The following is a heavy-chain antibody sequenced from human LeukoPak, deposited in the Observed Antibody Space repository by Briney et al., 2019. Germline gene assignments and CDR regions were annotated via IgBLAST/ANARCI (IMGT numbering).Heavy chain of an antibody. CDR3: ATDYYGSGSHPLRD. D-gene: IGHD3-10*01. CDR2: MNPNSGNT. Sequence: ASVEVSCKASGYTFTSYDINWVRQATGQGLEWMGWMNPNSGNTGYAQKFQGRVTMTRNTSISTAYMELSSLRSEDTAVYYCATDYYGSGSHPLRDWGQGTLVTVSS. CDR1: GYTFTSYD. J-gene: IGHJ4*02. V-gene: IGHV1-8*02.